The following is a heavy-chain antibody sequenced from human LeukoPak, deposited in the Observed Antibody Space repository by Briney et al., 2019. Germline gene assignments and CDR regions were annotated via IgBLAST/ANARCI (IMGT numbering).Heavy chain of an antibody. D-gene: IGHD4-17*01. CDR2: ISSSTSYI. CDR1: GFTFSSYS. CDR3: ARAGGSTVSRSDY. Sequence: GGSLRLSCAASGFTFSSYSMNWIRHAPGKGLEWVSSISSSTSYIYYADSVKGRFTISKDNAKNSLYLQMNSLRAEDTAVYYCARAGGSTVSRSDYWGQGTLVTVSS. J-gene: IGHJ4*02. V-gene: IGHV3-21*01.